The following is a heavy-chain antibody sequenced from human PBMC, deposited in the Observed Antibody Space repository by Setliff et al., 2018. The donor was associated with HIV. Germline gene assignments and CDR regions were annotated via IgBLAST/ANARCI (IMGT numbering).Heavy chain of an antibody. CDR1: GFTFSDYY. V-gene: IGHV3-11*06. Sequence: LRLSCAASGFTFSDYYMSWVRQAPGRGLEWISYISSKSGGYTSYKDSVRGRFTIPRDNAKNSLYTQMNSLSAEDTAVYYCARGAGDSSGYYTLSYCFYYMDVWGKGTTVTVSS. CDR3: ARGAGDSSGYYTLSYCFYYMDV. CDR2: ISSKSGGYT. J-gene: IGHJ6*03. D-gene: IGHD3-22*01.